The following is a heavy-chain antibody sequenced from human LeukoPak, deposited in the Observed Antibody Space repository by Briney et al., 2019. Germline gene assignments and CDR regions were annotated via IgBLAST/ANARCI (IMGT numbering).Heavy chain of an antibody. V-gene: IGHV1-18*01. CDR1: GYTFTSYG. J-gene: IGHJ6*03. CDR3: ARGPGGRSGYYPLEDYYYYYYMDV. Sequence: ASVKVSCKASGYTFTSYGISWVRQAPGQGLEWMGWINPNSGGTNYAQKLQGRVTMTTDTSTSTAYMELRSLRSDDTAVYYCARGPGGRSGYYPLEDYYYYYYMDVWGKGTTVTVSS. CDR2: INPNSGGT. D-gene: IGHD3-22*01.